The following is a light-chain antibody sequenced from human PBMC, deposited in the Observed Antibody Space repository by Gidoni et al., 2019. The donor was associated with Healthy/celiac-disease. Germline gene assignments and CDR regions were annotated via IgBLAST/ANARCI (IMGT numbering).Light chain of an antibody. Sequence: EIVMTQSPATLSVSPGERATLSCRASQSVSSNLAWYQQKPGQAPRLLIYGASTRATGIPARFRGSGSGTEFTLTISSLQSEDFAVYYCQQYNNWPPWTFGQXTKLEIK. CDR3: QQYNNWPPWT. CDR1: QSVSSN. CDR2: GAS. J-gene: IGKJ1*01. V-gene: IGKV3-15*01.